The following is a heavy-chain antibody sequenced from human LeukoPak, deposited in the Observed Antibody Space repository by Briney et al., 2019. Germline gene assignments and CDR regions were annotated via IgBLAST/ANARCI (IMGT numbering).Heavy chain of an antibody. J-gene: IGHJ4*02. V-gene: IGHV3-23*01. CDR1: GFTFSSYA. Sequence: GGSLRLSCAASGFTFSSYAMSWVRQAPGKGLEWVSGISGSGGSTYYADSVKGRITISRDNSKSTLYLQMNSLRAEDTAVYYCALHRSRMRDSSGYYFDYWGQGTLVTVSS. CDR3: ALHRSRMRDSSGYYFDY. CDR2: ISGSGGST. D-gene: IGHD3-22*01.